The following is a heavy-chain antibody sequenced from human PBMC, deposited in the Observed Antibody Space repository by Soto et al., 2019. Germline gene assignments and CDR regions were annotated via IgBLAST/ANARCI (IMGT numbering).Heavy chain of an antibody. CDR2: ISGGGSCR. J-gene: IGHJ6*03. CDR1: GFTFGSYA. D-gene: IGHD1-20*01. V-gene: IGHV3-23*04. Sequence: VQLVESGGGLVQPGGYLRLSCAASGFTFGSYAMTWVRQAPGQGLEWVSGISGGGSCRDYSDSVEARFTISRDNPRNLLYLQMNTLRVEDTGVYFCARVRYPSAPRRPLDYYFMDVWGSGTTITVSS. CDR3: ARVRYPSAPRRPLDYYFMDV.